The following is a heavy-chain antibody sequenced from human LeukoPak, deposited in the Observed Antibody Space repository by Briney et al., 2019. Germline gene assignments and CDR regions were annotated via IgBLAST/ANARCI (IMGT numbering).Heavy chain of an antibody. CDR3: VRELSGWFDP. D-gene: IGHD1-26*01. CDR2: ISSSSSSYI. CDR1: GFMFSSYT. V-gene: IGHV3-21*01. Sequence: GGSLRLSCAASGFMFSSYTMNWVRQAPGKGLEWVSSISSSSSSYIYYPDSVKGRFTISRDNAKNSLHLQMNSLRVEDTAVYYCVRELSGWFDPWGQGTLVTVSS. J-gene: IGHJ5*02.